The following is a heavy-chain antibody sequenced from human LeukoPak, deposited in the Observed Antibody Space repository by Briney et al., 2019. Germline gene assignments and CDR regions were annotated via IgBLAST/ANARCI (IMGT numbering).Heavy chain of an antibody. V-gene: IGHV3-23*01. CDR2: ISGSGGST. Sequence: GGSLRLSCAASGFTFSSYAMSWVRQAPGKRLEWVSAISGSGGSTYYADSVKGRFTISRDNSKNTLYLQMNSLRAEDTAVYYCAKDQLLVPHAFDIWGQGTMVTVSS. CDR1: GFTFSSYA. J-gene: IGHJ3*02. D-gene: IGHD6-19*01. CDR3: AKDQLLVPHAFDI.